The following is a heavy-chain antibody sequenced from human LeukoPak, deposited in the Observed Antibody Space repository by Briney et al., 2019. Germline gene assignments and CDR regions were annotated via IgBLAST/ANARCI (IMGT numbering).Heavy chain of an antibody. CDR1: GFTFSSYA. D-gene: IGHD3-10*01. J-gene: IGHJ6*03. CDR3: AKGGYYGSGSLYYYYMDV. Sequence: PGGSLRLSCVASGFTFSSYAMSWVRQAPGKGLEWVSAISGSGGSTYYADSVKGRFTISRDNSKNTLYLQMNSLRAEDTAVYYCAKGGYYGSGSLYYYYMDVWGKGTTVTVSS. CDR2: ISGSGGST. V-gene: IGHV3-23*01.